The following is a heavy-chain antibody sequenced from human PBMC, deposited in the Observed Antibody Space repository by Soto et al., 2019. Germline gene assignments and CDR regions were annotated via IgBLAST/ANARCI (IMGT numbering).Heavy chain of an antibody. V-gene: IGHV4-31*03. D-gene: IGHD3-22*01. Sequence: SETLSLTCTVSGGSISSGGYYWSWIRQHPGKGLEWIGYIYYSGSTYYNPSLKSRVTISVDTSKNQFSLKLSSVTAADTAVYYCARGLNYYDSSGYSGGNFDYWGQGTLVTVSS. CDR1: GGSISSGGYY. CDR2: IYYSGST. CDR3: ARGLNYYDSSGYSGGNFDY. J-gene: IGHJ4*02.